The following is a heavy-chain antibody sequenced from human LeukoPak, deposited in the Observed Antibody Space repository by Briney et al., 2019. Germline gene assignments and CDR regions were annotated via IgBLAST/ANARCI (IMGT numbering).Heavy chain of an antibody. V-gene: IGHV3-30-3*01. D-gene: IGHD6-13*01. Sequence: GGSLRLSCAASGFTFSSYAMHWVRQAPGKGLEWVAVISYDGSNKYYADSAKGRFTISRDNSKNTLYLQMNSLRAEDTAVYYCAREVAAADSYYFDYWGQGTLVTVSS. J-gene: IGHJ4*02. CDR3: AREVAAADSYYFDY. CDR2: ISYDGSNK. CDR1: GFTFSSYA.